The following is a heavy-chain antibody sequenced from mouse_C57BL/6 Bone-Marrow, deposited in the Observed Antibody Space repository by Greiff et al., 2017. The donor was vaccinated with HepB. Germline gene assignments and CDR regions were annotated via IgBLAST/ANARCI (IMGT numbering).Heavy chain of an antibody. CDR3: ARRGFITTVLATDY. Sequence: VKLQQPGAELVRPGSSVKLSCKASGYTFTSYWMDWVKQRPGQGLEWIGNIYPSDSETHYNQKFKDKATLTVDKSSSTAYMQLSSLTSEDSAVYYCARRGFITTVLATDYWGQGTTLTVSS. J-gene: IGHJ2*01. D-gene: IGHD1-1*01. CDR1: GYTFTSYW. V-gene: IGHV1-61*01. CDR2: IYPSDSET.